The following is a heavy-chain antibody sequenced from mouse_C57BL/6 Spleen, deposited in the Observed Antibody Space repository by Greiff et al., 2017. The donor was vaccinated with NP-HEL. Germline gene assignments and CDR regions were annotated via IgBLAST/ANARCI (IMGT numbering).Heavy chain of an antibody. J-gene: IGHJ4*01. CDR2: IYPRSGNT. CDR1: GYTFTSYG. D-gene: IGHD1-1*01. V-gene: IGHV1-81*01. Sequence: QVQLKESGAELARPGASVKLSCKASGYTFTSYGISWVKQRTGQGLEWIGEIYPRSGNTYYNEKFKGKATLTADKSSSTAYMELRSLTSEDSAVYFCASGYYYGSSYDYYAMDYWGQGTSVTVSS. CDR3: ASGYYYGSSYDYYAMDY.